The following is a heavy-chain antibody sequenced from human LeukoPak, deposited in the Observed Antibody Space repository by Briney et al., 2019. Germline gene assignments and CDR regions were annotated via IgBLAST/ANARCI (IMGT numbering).Heavy chain of an antibody. CDR1: GGSFSDYY. V-gene: IGHV4-34*01. CDR2: INHSGST. J-gene: IGHJ3*02. Sequence: PSETLSLTCAVYGGSFSDYYWSWIRQPPGKGLEWIGEINHSGSTNYNPSLKSRVTISVDTSRNQFSLKLSSVTAADTAVYYCARVEKDGDYGWGAFDIWGQGTMVTVSS. CDR3: ARVEKDGDYGWGAFDI. D-gene: IGHD4-17*01.